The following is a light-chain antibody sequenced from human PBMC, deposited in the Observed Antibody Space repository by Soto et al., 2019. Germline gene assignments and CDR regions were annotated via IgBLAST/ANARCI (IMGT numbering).Light chain of an antibody. J-gene: IGLJ1*01. Sequence: QSVLTQPPSASGTPGQRVTISCSGSSSNIRSNYVYWYHQLPGTAPKLLIYRNNLRPSGVPDRFSGSKSGTSASLAIGGLRSEDEADYFCVAWDDSLSGYVFGTGTKVTVL. CDR2: RNN. CDR3: VAWDDSLSGYV. CDR1: SSNIRSNY. V-gene: IGLV1-47*01.